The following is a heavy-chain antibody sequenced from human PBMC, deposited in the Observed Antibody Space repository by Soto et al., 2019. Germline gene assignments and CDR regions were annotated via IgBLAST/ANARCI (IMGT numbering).Heavy chain of an antibody. V-gene: IGHV4-59*01. CDR2: IYYSGRT. CDR3: AGPPYYDFLSGYPPFDF. J-gene: IGHJ4*02. D-gene: IGHD3-3*01. CDR1: GASISSYY. Sequence: QVQLQESGPGLVKPSETLSLTCSVSGASISSYYWSWIRRPPGKELEWIGYIYYSGRTKYNPSLESRVTISLDTSKNQFSLKLSSVTAADTAVYSCAGPPYYDFLSGYPPFDFWGQGTLVTVSS.